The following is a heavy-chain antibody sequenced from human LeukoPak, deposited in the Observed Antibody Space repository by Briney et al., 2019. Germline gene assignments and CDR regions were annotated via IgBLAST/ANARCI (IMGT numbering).Heavy chain of an antibody. V-gene: IGHV3-23*01. CDR1: RFTFRSYA. CDR2: ISGSDGST. J-gene: IGHJ4*02. D-gene: IGHD3-10*01. CDR3: AKDLDDSGIDPVFDY. Sequence: HGGSLRLSCAASRFTFRSYAMSWLRQAPGKGLAGVSGISGSDGSTYYADSVKGRFTISRDNSKSTLYLQVNSLRAEDTAVYYCAKDLDDSGIDPVFDYWGQGTLVTVSS.